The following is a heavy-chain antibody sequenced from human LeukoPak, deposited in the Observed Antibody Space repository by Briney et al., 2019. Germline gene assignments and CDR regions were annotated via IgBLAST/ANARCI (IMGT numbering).Heavy chain of an antibody. V-gene: IGHV3-7*01. J-gene: IGHJ3*02. CDR3: ARVILAYCGGDCYQPGAFDI. CDR1: GFTFSSSW. Sequence: GGSLRLSCAASGFTFSSSWMNWVRQAPGKGLEWVANIKQDGSEKYYVDSVKGRFTISRDNAQNSLYLQMNSLRAEDTAVYYCARVILAYCGGDCYQPGAFDIWGQGTMVTVSS. CDR2: IKQDGSEK. D-gene: IGHD2-21*02.